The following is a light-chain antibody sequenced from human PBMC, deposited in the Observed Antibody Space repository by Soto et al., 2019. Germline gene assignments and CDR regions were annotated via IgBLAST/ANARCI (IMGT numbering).Light chain of an antibody. J-gene: IGKJ5*01. V-gene: IGKV1-39*01. CDR2: AAS. Sequence: DIQMTQSPSSLSASVGDRVTITCRASESINRHLNWYQQTPGKAPKLLIYAASSLQNGVPSRFSGSGSGTDFSLTISNLQPEDFATYYCQQSYSTLSITFGQGTRLEIK. CDR1: ESINRH. CDR3: QQSYSTLSIT.